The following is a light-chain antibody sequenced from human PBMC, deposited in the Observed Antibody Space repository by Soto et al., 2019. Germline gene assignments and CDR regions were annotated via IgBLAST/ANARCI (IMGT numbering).Light chain of an antibody. V-gene: IGLV1-40*01. CDR2: ADS. CDR3: QSYDSSLTGYV. J-gene: IGLJ1*01. CDR1: SSNIGAGYD. Sequence: QSLRTQPPAISGAPGERFTISCTGSSSNIGAGYDVHWYQQLPGTAPKVLIYADSNRPSGVPDRFSGSKSDTSASLAITGLEAEDEADYSCQSYDSSLTGYVFGTGTNVTVL.